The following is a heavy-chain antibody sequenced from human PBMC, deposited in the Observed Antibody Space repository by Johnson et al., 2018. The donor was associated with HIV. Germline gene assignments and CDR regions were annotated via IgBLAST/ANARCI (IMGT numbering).Heavy chain of an antibody. CDR2: ISHDANNK. D-gene: IGHD1-1*01. CDR3: AKVFSDNWNLASSLDDAFNI. V-gene: IGHV3-30*18. J-gene: IGHJ3*02. Sequence: QVQLVESGGTVVQPGRSLRLSCAASGFIFSDFGMHWVRQAPGKGLEWVAVISHDANNKFYADSVKGRFAVSTDDSKNTLYLQMSSLRVEDTAVYYCAKVFSDNWNLASSLDDAFNIWGQGTMVTVSS. CDR1: GFIFSDFG.